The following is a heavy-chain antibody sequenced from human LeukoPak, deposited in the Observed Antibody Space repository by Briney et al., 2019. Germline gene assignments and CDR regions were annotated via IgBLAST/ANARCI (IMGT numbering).Heavy chain of an antibody. CDR1: GFTFRTYS. V-gene: IGHV3-21*06. Sequence: GGSLRLSCAASGFTFRTYSMNWVRQAPGKGLEWVSSITGSSDFMSYADSVKGRFTISRDNARNSLYLQLNSLRDEDTAVYYCAKDLLRSPSTVVTPLDYWGQGSLVTVSS. CDR3: AKDLLRSPSTVVTPLDY. J-gene: IGHJ4*02. CDR2: ITGSSDFM. D-gene: IGHD4-23*01.